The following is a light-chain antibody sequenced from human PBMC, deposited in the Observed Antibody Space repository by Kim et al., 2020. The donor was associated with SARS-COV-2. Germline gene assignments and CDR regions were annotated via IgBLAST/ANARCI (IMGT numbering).Light chain of an antibody. V-gene: IGKV1-8*01. CDR3: QQYYSYPRT. CDR2: AAS. CDR1: QVISSY. J-gene: IGKJ1*01. Sequence: PPTGDRFTITFRASQVISSYLAWYQQKPGKAPKLLIYAASTLQSGVPSRFSGSGSGTDFTLTISCLQSEDFATYYCQQYYSYPRTFGQGTKVDIK.